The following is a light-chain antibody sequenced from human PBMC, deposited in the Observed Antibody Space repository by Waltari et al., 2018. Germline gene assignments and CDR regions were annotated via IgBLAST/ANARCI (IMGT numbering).Light chain of an antibody. CDR3: CSYAGSTSYVV. CDR2: EVN. Sequence: QSALTQPASVSGSPGQSITISCTGTSSDVGSFNLVSWYQLLPGKAPKLLISEVNKLPAGVSNSFFGAKSGITACLTISGLQTGDEADYYCCSYAGSTSYVVFGGGTKLTVL. J-gene: IGLJ2*01. V-gene: IGLV2-23*02. CDR1: SSDVGSFNL.